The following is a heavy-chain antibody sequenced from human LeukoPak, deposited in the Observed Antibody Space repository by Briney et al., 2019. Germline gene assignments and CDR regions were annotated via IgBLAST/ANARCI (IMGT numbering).Heavy chain of an antibody. CDR3: ARGLDDYIWGSYRYTRTIPSDY. D-gene: IGHD3-16*02. CDR1: GGSFSGYY. J-gene: IGHJ4*02. V-gene: IGHV4-34*01. CDR2: INHSGST. Sequence: SETLSLTCAVYGGSFSGYYWSWIRQPPGKGLEWIGEINHSGSTNYNPSLKSRVTISVDTSKNQFSLKLSSVTAADTAVYYCARGLDDYIWGSYRYTRTIPSDYWGQGTLVTVSS.